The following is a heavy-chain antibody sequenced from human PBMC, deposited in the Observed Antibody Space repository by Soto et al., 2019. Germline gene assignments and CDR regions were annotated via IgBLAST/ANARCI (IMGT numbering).Heavy chain of an antibody. CDR2: IYYSGST. CDR3: ARSSYDYIWGSYREDDAFDI. CDR1: GGSISSSSYY. J-gene: IGHJ3*02. D-gene: IGHD3-16*02. Sequence: SETLSLTCTVSGGSISSSSYYWGWIRQPPGKGLEWIGSIYYSGSTYYNPSLKSRVTISVDTSKNQFSLKLSSVTAADTAVYYCARSSYDYIWGSYREDDAFDIWGQGTMVTVSS. V-gene: IGHV4-39*01.